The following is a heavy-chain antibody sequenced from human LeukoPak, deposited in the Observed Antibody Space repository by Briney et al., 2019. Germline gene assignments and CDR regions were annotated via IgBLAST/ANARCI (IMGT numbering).Heavy chain of an antibody. D-gene: IGHD4-11*01. J-gene: IGHJ4*02. CDR2: ISYDGSNK. CDR1: GFTFSSYS. V-gene: IGHV3-30*03. Sequence: PGGSLRLSCAASGFTFSSYSINWVRQAPGKGLEWVAVISYDGSNKYYADSVKGRFTISRDNSKNTLYLQMNSLRAEDTAVYYCARLATGLDYWGQGTLVTVSS. CDR3: ARLATGLDY.